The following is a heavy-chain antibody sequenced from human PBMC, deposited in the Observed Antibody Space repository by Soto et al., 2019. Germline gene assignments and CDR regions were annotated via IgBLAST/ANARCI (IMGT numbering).Heavy chain of an antibody. Sequence: LSLTCTVSGGSISGYYWSWNRQPPGKGLEWIGYIFYRGNTLYSPSLQSRVTISVDTSKNQFSLRLSSVTTADTAVYYCTRHAIIPKLQYGMDVWGQGTSVTVSS. V-gene: IGHV4-59*01. J-gene: IGHJ6*02. D-gene: IGHD2-2*02. CDR3: TRHAIIPKLQYGMDV. CDR2: IFYRGNT. CDR1: GGSISGYY.